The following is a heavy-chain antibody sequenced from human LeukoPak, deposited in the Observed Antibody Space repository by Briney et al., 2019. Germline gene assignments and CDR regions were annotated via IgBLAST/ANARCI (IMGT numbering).Heavy chain of an antibody. J-gene: IGHJ3*01. Sequence: EASVKVSCKTSGGTFRSYAVTWVRQAPGQGLEWMGGTIPMLGTANYAQKFQGRVTITMDETATTAYMELSSLRSEDTAVFYCARAQNFILETQRGALDVWGQGTMVTVSS. V-gene: IGHV1-69*05. CDR1: GGTFRSYA. CDR3: ARAQNFILETQRGALDV. CDR2: TIPMLGTA. D-gene: IGHD2/OR15-2a*01.